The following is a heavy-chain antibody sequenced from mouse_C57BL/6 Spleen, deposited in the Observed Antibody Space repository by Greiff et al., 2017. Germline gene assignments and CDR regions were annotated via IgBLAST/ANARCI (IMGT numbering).Heavy chain of an antibody. CDR3: ARDDYDGAY. CDR1: GYSITSGYY. D-gene: IGHD2-4*01. V-gene: IGHV3-6*01. J-gene: IGHJ3*01. CDR2: ISYDGSN. Sequence: ESGPGLVKPSQSLSLTCSVTGYSITSGYYWNWIRQFPGNKLEWMGYISYDGSNNYNPSLKNRISITRDTSKNQFFLKLNSVTTEDTATYYCARDDYDGAYWGQGTLVTVSA.